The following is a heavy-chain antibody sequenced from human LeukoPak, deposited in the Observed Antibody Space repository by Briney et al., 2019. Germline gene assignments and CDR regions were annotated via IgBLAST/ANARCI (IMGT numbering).Heavy chain of an antibody. CDR3: AKGRGRPSPGAFDY. J-gene: IGHJ4*02. CDR2: ISGSGGST. CDR1: GFTFSSYA. V-gene: IGHV3-23*01. D-gene: IGHD3-16*01. Sequence: HPGGSLRLSCAASGFTFSSYAMSWVRQAPGKGLEWVSAISGSGGSTYYADSVKGRFTITRDNSKNTLYLQMNSLRAEDTAVYYCAKGRGRPSPGAFDYWGQGTLVTVSS.